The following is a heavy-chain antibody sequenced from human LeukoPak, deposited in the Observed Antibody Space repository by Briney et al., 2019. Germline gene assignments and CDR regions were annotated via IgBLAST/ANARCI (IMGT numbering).Heavy chain of an antibody. D-gene: IGHD1-7*01. Sequence: GRSLTLSCAASGVTLDDYAMLWVRQAPGKGLEWVSGIRWYSGSIVYADSVKGRFTISRDNAKNSLYLQMNSLRAEDMALYYCAKSSGTTWYYYMDVWGKGTTVTVSS. CDR3: AKSSGTTWYYYMDV. J-gene: IGHJ6*03. V-gene: IGHV3-9*03. CDR1: GVTLDDYA. CDR2: IRWYSGSI.